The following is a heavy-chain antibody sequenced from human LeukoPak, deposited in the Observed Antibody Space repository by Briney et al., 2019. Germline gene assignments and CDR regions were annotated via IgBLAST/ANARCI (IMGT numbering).Heavy chain of an antibody. CDR3: ARGQIDLLRNYFNS. Sequence: GGSLRLSCAASGLIVSHKYMAWVRQAPGKGLEWLSIIYTAGNTVSAESVKGRFIISRDNSRNTVHLQMNSLRDDDTAVYYCARGQIDLLRNYFNSWGPGTLVAVSS. CDR1: GLIVSHKY. V-gene: IGHV3-66*01. CDR2: IYTAGNT. D-gene: IGHD3-22*01. J-gene: IGHJ4*02.